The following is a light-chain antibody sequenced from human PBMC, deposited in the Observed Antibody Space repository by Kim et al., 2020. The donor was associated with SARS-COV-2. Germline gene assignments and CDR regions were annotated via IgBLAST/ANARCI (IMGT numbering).Light chain of an antibody. CDR1: SGHSSYA. Sequence: ASLGASVKLTCTLSSGHSSYAIAWHQQQPEKGPRYLMKLNSDGSHSKGDGIPDRFSGSSSGAERYLTISSLQSEDEADYYCQTLGVFGGGTQLTVL. CDR2: LNSDGSH. CDR3: QTLGV. V-gene: IGLV4-69*01. J-gene: IGLJ2*01.